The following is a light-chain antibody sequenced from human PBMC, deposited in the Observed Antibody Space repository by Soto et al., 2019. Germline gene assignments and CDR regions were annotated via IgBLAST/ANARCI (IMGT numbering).Light chain of an antibody. J-gene: IGLJ1*01. CDR2: GVT. Sequence: QSALTQPASVSGSPGQSITISCTGTSSDIGGHDDVSWYQQHPGKVPKLLLYGVTDRPSGVSDRFSGSTSGNVASLTISGLQAADEADYYCCSYTSDLTPYVFGTGTKVTVL. CDR3: CSYTSDLTPYV. CDR1: SSDIGGHDD. V-gene: IGLV2-14*03.